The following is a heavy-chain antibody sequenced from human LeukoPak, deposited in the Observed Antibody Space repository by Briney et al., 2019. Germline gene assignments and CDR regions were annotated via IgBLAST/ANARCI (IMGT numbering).Heavy chain of an antibody. D-gene: IGHD2-2*01. CDR1: GFTFSSYG. Sequence: GGSLRLSCAASGFTFSSYGMHWVRQAPGKGLEWVANIKRDGSEKYYVDSVKGRFTISRDNAKNSLYLQMNSLRVEDTAVYYCARVYCSSITCSSGVFDSWGQGTLVTVSS. CDR3: ARVYCSSITCSSGVFDS. V-gene: IGHV3-7*01. J-gene: IGHJ4*02. CDR2: IKRDGSEK.